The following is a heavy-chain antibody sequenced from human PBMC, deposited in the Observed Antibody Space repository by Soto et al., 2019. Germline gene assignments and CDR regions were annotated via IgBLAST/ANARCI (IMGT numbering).Heavy chain of an antibody. CDR2: IYSGGST. D-gene: IGHD2-15*01. Sequence: EVQLVESGGGLVQPGGSLRLSCAASGFTVSSNYMSWVRQAPGKELEWVSVIYSGGSTYFADSVKDRFSISRDNSKNTLHLQMNSLRAEDTAVYYCAREGRPWGQGTLVTVSS. J-gene: IGHJ5*02. V-gene: IGHV3-66*01. CDR3: AREGRP. CDR1: GFTVSSNY.